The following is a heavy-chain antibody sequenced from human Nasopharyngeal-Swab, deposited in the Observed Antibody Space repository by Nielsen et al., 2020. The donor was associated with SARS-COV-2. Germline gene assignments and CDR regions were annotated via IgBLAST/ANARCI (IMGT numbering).Heavy chain of an antibody. CDR1: GFTFSGSA. CDR2: IRSKVNSYAT. J-gene: IGHJ5*02. V-gene: IGHV3-73*01. D-gene: IGHD1-7*01. Sequence: GESLKISCAASGFTFSGSAIHWVRQASGKGLEWVGRIRSKVNSYATAYAASVKGRFTISRDDSKNTAYLQMNSLKTEDTAVYYCTRLTGTPPGDPWGQGTLVTVSS. CDR3: TRLTGTPPGDP.